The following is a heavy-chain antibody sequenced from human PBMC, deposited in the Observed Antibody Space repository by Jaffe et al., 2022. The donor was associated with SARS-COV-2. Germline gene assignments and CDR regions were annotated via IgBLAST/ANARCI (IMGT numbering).Heavy chain of an antibody. V-gene: IGHV1-69*08. CDR2: IIPILGIA. D-gene: IGHD4-4*01. J-gene: IGHJ5*02. CDR3: ARDPLGTTTVTTYLVGWFDP. CDR1: GGTFSSYT. Sequence: QVQLVQSGAEVKKPGSSVKVSCKASGGTFSSYTISWVRQAPGQGLEWMGRIIPILGIANYAQKFQGRVTITADKSTSTAYMELSSLRSEDTAVYYCARDPLGTTTVTTYLVGWFDPWGQGTLVTVSS.